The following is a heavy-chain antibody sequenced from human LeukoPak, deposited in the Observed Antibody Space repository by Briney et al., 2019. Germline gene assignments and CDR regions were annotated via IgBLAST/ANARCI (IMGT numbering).Heavy chain of an antibody. CDR1: GYIFTVYY. CDR3: ARDGDYGTGSYYRGCIDS. CDR2: IHPRRGDT. Sequence: GASVTVSFKASGYIFTVYYMHWVRQAPGQGLEWMGWIHPRRGDTNYAQRSQGRLTMTRDTSISTAYLDLSSLRSDDTAVYYCARDGDYGTGSYYRGCIDSWGQGTPVTVSP. V-gene: IGHV1-2*02. J-gene: IGHJ4*02. D-gene: IGHD3-10*01.